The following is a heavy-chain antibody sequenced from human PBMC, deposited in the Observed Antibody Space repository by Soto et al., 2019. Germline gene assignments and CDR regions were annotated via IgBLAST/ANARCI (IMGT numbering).Heavy chain of an antibody. V-gene: IGHV1-8*01. CDR3: AREKVGANDY. CDR2: MNPNSGNT. J-gene: IGHJ4*02. Sequence: SVKVSYKASGYTFTSYDINWVRQATGQGLEWMGWMNPNSGNTGYAQKSQGRVTMTRNTAISTAYMEPSSLRSEDTAVYYCAREKVGANDYWGQGTLVTVSS. D-gene: IGHD1-26*01. CDR1: GYTFTSYD.